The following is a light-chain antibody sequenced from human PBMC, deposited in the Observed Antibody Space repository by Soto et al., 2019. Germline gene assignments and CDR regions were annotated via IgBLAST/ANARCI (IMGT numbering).Light chain of an antibody. CDR3: QQRANWPGT. CDR1: QSVSSY. J-gene: IGKJ1*01. CDR2: DAS. Sequence: EIVLTQSPGPLSLSPGERATLSCRASQSVSSYLAWYQQKPGQAPRLLIYDASNRATGIPARFSGSGSGTDFTLTISSLEPEDFAVYYCQQRANWPGTFGQGTKVDIK. V-gene: IGKV3-11*01.